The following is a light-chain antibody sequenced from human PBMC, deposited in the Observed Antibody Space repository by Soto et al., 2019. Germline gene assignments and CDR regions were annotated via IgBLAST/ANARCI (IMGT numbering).Light chain of an antibody. CDR2: GAS. CDR3: QEYSSVTP. J-gene: IGKJ3*01. CDR1: QRVGSSS. V-gene: IGKV3-20*01. Sequence: EIVLTKAPGTLSLSPGEGATLSCSASQRVGSSSFACYQQKPGQAPRLLIYGASNRATGNPARFSGSGSGTDFTLTNSRLEPEDLAGYYCQEYSSVTPFGRGTKVAIK.